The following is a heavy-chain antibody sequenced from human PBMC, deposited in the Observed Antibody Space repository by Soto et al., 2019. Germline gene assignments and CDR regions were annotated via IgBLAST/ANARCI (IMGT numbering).Heavy chain of an antibody. Sequence: PFETRRLTRSVSGGSVSSTGDHLRWIRQTPGERLEWIGYVYYSGSTNYNPSLRSRVTTSVDTSKNQFSLRLSSVTAADTAVYYCARDYYYDSTGSFPGGFDIRGQGTMLNVS. J-gene: IGHJ3*02. CDR3: ARDYYYDSTGSFPGGFDI. CDR1: GGSVSSTGDH. V-gene: IGHV4-61*08. CDR2: VYYSGST. D-gene: IGHD3-22*01.